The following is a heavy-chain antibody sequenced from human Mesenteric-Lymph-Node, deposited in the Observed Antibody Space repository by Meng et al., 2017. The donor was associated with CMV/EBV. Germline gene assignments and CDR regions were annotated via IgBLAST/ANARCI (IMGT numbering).Heavy chain of an antibody. CDR2: INHSGST. D-gene: IGHD4-23*01. Sequence: VQLQQWCTGLFDAWEHLSLTYAVYGASFSVYYWSWIRRPPGKGLEWIGEINHSGSTNYNPSLKSRVTISVDTSKNQFSLKLSSVTAADTAVYYCARHQRWLKSEGGFNYWGQGTLVTVSS. V-gene: IGHV4-34*01. CDR1: GASFSVYY. J-gene: IGHJ4*02. CDR3: ARHQRWLKSEGGFNY.